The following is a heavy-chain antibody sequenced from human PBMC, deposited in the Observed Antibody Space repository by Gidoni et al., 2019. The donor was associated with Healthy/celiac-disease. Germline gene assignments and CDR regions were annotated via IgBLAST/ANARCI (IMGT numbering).Heavy chain of an antibody. J-gene: IGHJ3*02. V-gene: IGHV3-23*01. CDR3: AKPGIAIRGKAFDI. CDR2: ISGSGGST. CDR1: GFTFSSYA. Sequence: EVQLLESGGGVVPPGGSLRLSGAASGFTFSSYAMSWVRQATGKGLEWVSAISGSGGSTYYADSVKGRFTISRENSKNTMYLQMNSLRADETAVYYCAKPGIAIRGKAFDIWGQGTMVTVSS. D-gene: IGHD2-21*01.